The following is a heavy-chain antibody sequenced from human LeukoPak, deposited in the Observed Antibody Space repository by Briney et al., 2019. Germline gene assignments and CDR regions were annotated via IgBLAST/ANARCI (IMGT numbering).Heavy chain of an antibody. Sequence: SETLSLTCAVYGGSFSGYYWSWIRQPPGKGLEWIGEINHSGSTYYNPSLKSRVTISIDTSKNQFSLKLSSVTAADTAVYYCARAISRGWFDPWGQGTLVTVSS. J-gene: IGHJ5*02. CDR1: GGSFSGYY. CDR2: INHSGST. D-gene: IGHD5-24*01. V-gene: IGHV4-34*01. CDR3: ARAISRGWFDP.